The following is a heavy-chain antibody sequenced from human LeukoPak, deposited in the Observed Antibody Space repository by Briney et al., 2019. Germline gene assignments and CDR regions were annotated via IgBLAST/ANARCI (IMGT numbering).Heavy chain of an antibody. Sequence: ASETLSLTCTVSGGSISSSSYYWGWIRQPPGKGLEWIASIFYSGSTYYNPSLKSRVTISVDTSKNQFSLKLSSVTAADTAVYYCARYGTMGYNYWGQGTLVTVSS. D-gene: IGHD4/OR15-4a*01. CDR2: IFYSGST. V-gene: IGHV4-39*07. CDR3: ARYGTMGYNY. CDR1: GGSISSSSYY. J-gene: IGHJ4*02.